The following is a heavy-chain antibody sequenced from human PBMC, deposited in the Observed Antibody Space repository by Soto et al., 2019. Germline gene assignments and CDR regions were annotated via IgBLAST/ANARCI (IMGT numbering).Heavy chain of an antibody. D-gene: IGHD2-15*01. Sequence: EVHLVESGGGLVKPGGSLRLSCAVSGFPFSSCTMNWVRQAPGKGLEWVSSISPSTRHIYYADSVKGRFTISRDNAKNSLFLQMTSLRAEDTAVYYCSGCSGGACHQNYGMDVWGQGTTVTVSS. CDR1: GFPFSSCT. J-gene: IGHJ6*02. CDR2: ISPSTRHI. V-gene: IGHV3-21*01. CDR3: SGCSGGACHQNYGMDV.